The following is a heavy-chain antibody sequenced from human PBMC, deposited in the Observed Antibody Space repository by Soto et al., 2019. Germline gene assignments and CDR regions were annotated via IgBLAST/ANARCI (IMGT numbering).Heavy chain of an antibody. J-gene: IGHJ4*02. CDR3: AKDLTRWLRLVYIRISGGFDY. CDR1: GFTFSSYA. D-gene: IGHD5-12*01. V-gene: IGHV3-23*01. CDR2: ISGSGGST. Sequence: PGGSLRLSCAASGFTFSSYAMSWVRQAPGKGLEWVSAISGSGGSTYYADSVKGRFTISRDNSKNTLYLQMNSLRAEDTAVYYCAKDLTRWLRLVYIRISGGFDYWGKGTLVTVSS.